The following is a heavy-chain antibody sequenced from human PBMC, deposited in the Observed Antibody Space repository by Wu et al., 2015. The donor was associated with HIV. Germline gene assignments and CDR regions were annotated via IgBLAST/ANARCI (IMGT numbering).Heavy chain of an antibody. Sequence: QVYLVQSGAEVKKPGSSVKVSCKASGGTFSSYVFTWVRQAPGQGLEWMGWITPNTGGTNYAQKFQGRVTMTRDTSINTAYMELSSLRSDDTALYYCARDRGGYYFDYWAREPWSPS. D-gene: IGHD3-10*01. CDR1: GGTFSSYV. CDR3: ARDRGGYYFDY. J-gene: IGHJ4*02. CDR2: ITPNTGGT. V-gene: IGHV1-2*02.